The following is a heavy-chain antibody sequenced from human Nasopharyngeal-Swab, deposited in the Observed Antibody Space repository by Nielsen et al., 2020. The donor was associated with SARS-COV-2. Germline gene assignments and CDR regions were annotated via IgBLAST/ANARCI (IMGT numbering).Heavy chain of an antibody. D-gene: IGHD6-13*01. CDR2: ISYDGSNK. Sequence: VRQAPGKGLEWVAVISYDGSNKYYADSVKGRFTISRDNSKNTLYLQMNSLRAEDTAVYYCAKEGSSSSWFTGSFDYWGQGTLVTVSS. V-gene: IGHV3-30-3*02. CDR3: AKEGSSSSWFTGSFDY. J-gene: IGHJ4*02.